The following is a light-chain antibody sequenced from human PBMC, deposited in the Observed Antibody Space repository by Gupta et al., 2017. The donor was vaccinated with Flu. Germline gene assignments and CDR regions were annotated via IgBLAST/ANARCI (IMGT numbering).Light chain of an antibody. Sequence: SVTISCSGSSSNIVSNNVYCYQQTPGTAPKLVIGTNTQRPSVVPVRFSGSKSGTSASLAISGRRSEEVADYYCAALDDSRSGRVFGTGTTVTV. CDR1: SSNIVSNN. J-gene: IGLJ1*01. CDR2: TNT. V-gene: IGLV1-47*01. CDR3: AALDDSRSGRV.